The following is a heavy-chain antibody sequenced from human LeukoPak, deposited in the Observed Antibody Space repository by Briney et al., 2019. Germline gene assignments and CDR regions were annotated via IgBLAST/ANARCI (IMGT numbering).Heavy chain of an antibody. CDR1: GDSTSSDRYY. Sequence: SETLSLTCTVSGDSTSSDRYYGGWVRQPPGKGLEWIGNIYYSGSTYYNPSLKSRVTMSVDTSKNQFFLKLNSVTAADTAVYYCARGRPYSGGYHLDYWGQGTLVTVS. D-gene: IGHD1-26*01. CDR2: IYYSGST. V-gene: IGHV4-39*01. CDR3: ARGRPYSGGYHLDY. J-gene: IGHJ4*02.